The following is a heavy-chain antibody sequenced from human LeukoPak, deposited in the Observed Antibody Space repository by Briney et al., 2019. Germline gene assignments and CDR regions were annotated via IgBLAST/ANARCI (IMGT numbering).Heavy chain of an antibody. J-gene: IGHJ4*02. CDR1: GFTFSDSA. D-gene: IGHD3-10*01. Sequence: PGRSLRLSCAASGFTFSDSAMHWVRQASGKGLEWVGRIRSKANTYATAYAASVKGRFTISRDDSKNTAYLQMTSLKTEDTAVYYCTRLTMVRGLILYFDYWSQGTLVTVSS. CDR3: TRLTMVRGLILYFDY. V-gene: IGHV3-73*01. CDR2: IRSKANTYAT.